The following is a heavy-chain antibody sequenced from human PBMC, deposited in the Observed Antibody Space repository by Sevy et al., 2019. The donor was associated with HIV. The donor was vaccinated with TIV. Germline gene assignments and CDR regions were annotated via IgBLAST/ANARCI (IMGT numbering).Heavy chain of an antibody. J-gene: IGHJ4*02. CDR3: ARSGGYSGYDASDY. CDR1: GFTFSSYA. CDR2: ISYDGSNK. V-gene: IGHV3-30*04. Sequence: GGSLRLSCAASGFTFSSYAMHWVRQAPGKGLEWVAVISYDGSNKYYADSVKGRFTISRDNSKNTLYLQMNSLRAEDTTVYYCARSGGYSGYDASDYWGQGTLVTVSS. D-gene: IGHD5-12*01.